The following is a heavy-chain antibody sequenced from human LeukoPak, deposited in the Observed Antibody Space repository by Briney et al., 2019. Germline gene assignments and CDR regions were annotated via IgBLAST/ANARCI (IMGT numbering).Heavy chain of an antibody. CDR1: GYTFTSYG. D-gene: IGHD6-13*01. V-gene: IGHV1-18*01. Sequence: ASVKVSCKASGYTFTSYGISWVRQAPGQGLEWMGWISAYNGNTNYAQKLQGRVTMTTDTSTSTAYMELRSLRSDDTAVYYCARDRAGIAEAGNQWLPNWFDPWGQGTLVTVSS. J-gene: IGHJ5*02. CDR2: ISAYNGNT. CDR3: ARDRAGIAEAGNQWLPNWFDP.